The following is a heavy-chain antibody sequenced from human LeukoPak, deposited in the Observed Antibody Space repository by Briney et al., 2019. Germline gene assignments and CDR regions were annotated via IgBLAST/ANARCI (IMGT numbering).Heavy chain of an antibody. Sequence: SETLSLTCTVSGGSISSSSYYWGWIRQPPGKGLEWIGSIYYSGSTYYNPSLKSRVTISVDTSKNQFSLKLSSVTAADTAVYYCARSLNNWYYFDYWGQGTLVTVSS. V-gene: IGHV4-39*07. D-gene: IGHD2/OR15-2a*01. CDR2: IYYSGST. CDR3: ARSLNNWYYFDY. J-gene: IGHJ4*02. CDR1: GGSISSSSYY.